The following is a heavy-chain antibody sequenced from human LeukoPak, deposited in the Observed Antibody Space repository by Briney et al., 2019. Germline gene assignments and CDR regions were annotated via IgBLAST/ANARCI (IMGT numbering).Heavy chain of an antibody. CDR1: GGSISSYY. V-gene: IGHV4-59*08. CDR3: ARAEANWGVNWFDP. J-gene: IGHJ5*02. Sequence: SETLSLTCTVSGGSISSYYWSWIRQPPGKGLEWIGYIYYSGSTNYNPSLKSRVTISVDTSKNQFSLKLSSVTAADTAVYYCARAEANWGVNWFDPWGQGTLVTVSS. CDR2: IYYSGST. D-gene: IGHD7-27*01.